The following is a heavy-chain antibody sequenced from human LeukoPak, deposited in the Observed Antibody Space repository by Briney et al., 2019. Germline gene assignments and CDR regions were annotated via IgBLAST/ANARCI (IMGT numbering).Heavy chain of an antibody. J-gene: IGHJ4*02. V-gene: IGHV3-23*01. Sequence: GGSLRLSCAASGFTFSNYAMSWVRHAPGKGLEWVSAISGSGGSTYYADSVKGRFTISRDNSKNTLYLQMNSLRAEDTAVYYCARSNFYDSSGWGYWGQGTLITVSS. CDR3: ARSNFYDSSGWGY. D-gene: IGHD3-22*01. CDR2: ISGSGGST. CDR1: GFTFSNYA.